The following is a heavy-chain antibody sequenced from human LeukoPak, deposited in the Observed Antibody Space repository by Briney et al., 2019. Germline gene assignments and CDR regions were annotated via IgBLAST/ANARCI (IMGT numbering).Heavy chain of an antibody. D-gene: IGHD5-18*01. CDR3: ARAKIIQSITHMDV. CDR2: MSHDGSIE. J-gene: IGHJ6*02. V-gene: IGHV3-30*03. Sequence: GGSLRLSCVASGFTFSTYGMHWVRQAPGKGLEWVAVMSHDGSIEKYAGSVKGRFTISRDNSKKTLFLQMNSLRSDGAAVYYCARAKIIQSITHMDVWGQGTTVTVSS. CDR1: GFTFSTYG.